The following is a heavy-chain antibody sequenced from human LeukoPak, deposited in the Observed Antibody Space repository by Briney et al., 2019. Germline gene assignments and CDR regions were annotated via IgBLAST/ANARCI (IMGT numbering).Heavy chain of an antibody. J-gene: IGHJ4*02. CDR2: ISGSGGST. CDR1: GFTFSSYA. D-gene: IGHD1-26*01. Sequence: PVASLRLSCAASGFTFSSYAMSWVRQAPGKGLEWVSAISGSGGSTYYADSVKGRLTISRDNSKNTLYLQMNSLRAEDTAVYYCAKIGRWEHHFDYWGQGTLVTVSS. V-gene: IGHV3-23*01. CDR3: AKIGRWEHHFDY.